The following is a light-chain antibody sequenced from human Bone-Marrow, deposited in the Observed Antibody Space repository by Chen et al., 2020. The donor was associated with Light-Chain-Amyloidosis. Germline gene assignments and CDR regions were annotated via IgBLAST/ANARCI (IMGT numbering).Light chain of an antibody. CDR3: CSYAGSFWV. CDR1: SCDVGGYNY. V-gene: IGLV2-11*01. Sequence: QSALTQPRSVSGSPGQSVAISCTGTSCDVGGYNYVSWYQQHPGKAPTLMIYDVVKRPSGVPDRFSGSKSGNAASLTISGLQAEDEADYYCCSYAGSFWVFGGGTKVTVL. CDR2: DVV. J-gene: IGLJ3*02.